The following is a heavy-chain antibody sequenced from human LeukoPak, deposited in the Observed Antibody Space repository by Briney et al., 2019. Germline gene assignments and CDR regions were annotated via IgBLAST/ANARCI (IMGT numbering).Heavy chain of an antibody. D-gene: IGHD5-12*01. J-gene: IGHJ4*02. CDR1: GFTFSTYA. CDR3: AKTSRVNSGYDSPFDY. CDR2: LRGSGTDT. Sequence: GGSLRLSCAASGFTFSTYAMSWVRQAPGKGLEWVSDLRGSGTDTYYADSVRGRFTISRDNSKNTQYLQMNSLRAEDTAIYYCAKTSRVNSGYDSPFDYWGQGTLVTVTS. V-gene: IGHV3-23*01.